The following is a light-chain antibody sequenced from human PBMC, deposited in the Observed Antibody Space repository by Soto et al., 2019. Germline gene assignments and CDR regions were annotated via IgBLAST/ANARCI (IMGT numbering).Light chain of an antibody. J-gene: IGKJ4*01. CDR2: GAS. CDR3: RQYNNWPVT. Sequence: EIVMTQSPATLSVSPGETTRLSCRASQSINSDVAWYQQKLGQTPRLLIHGASTRATGIAARFSGSGSGTEFTLTISGLQSEDFATYYCRQYNNWPVTFGGGTKVVIK. CDR1: QSINSD. V-gene: IGKV3D-15*01.